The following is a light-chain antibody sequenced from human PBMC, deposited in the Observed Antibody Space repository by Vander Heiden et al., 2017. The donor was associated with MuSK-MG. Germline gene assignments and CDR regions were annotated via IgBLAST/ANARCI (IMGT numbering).Light chain of an antibody. V-gene: IGKV4-1*01. CDR2: WAS. J-gene: IGKJ1*01. CDR1: QYILYSSNDKNY. CDR3: QQYYRTPRT. Sequence: DIVMTQSPDSLAVSLGERATINCKSSQYILYSSNDKNYLAWYQQKPGQPPKLLIYWASTRESGVPDRFSGSGSGTDFTLTISSLQAEDVAVYYCQQYYRTPRTFGHGTKVEIK.